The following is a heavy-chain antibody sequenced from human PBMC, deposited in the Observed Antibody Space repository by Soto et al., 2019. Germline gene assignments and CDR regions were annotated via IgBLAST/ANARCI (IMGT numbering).Heavy chain of an antibody. CDR1: GGTFSRYT. Sequence: QVQLVQSGAEVKKPGSSVKVSCKASGGTFSRYTISWVRQAPGQGLEWMGRIIPILGIANYAQKFQGRVTSTADKSTSSAYTELSSLRSEDTAVYYCARLLAAAGTTPHNWFDPWGQGTLVTVSS. J-gene: IGHJ5*02. D-gene: IGHD6-13*01. CDR2: IIPILGIA. CDR3: ARLLAAAGTTPHNWFDP. V-gene: IGHV1-69*02.